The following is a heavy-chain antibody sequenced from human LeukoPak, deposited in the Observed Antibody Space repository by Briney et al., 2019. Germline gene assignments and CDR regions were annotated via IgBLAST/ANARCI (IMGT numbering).Heavy chain of an antibody. Sequence: GGSLRLSCAASGFTFSDYYMSWIRQAPGKGLEWVSYISSSGSTIYYADSVEGRFTISRDNAKNSLYLQMNSLRAEDTAVYYCARGIAAAGTYYYYYMDVWGKGTTVTISS. CDR2: ISSSGSTI. J-gene: IGHJ6*03. CDR3: ARGIAAAGTYYYYYMDV. D-gene: IGHD6-13*01. V-gene: IGHV3-11*01. CDR1: GFTFSDYY.